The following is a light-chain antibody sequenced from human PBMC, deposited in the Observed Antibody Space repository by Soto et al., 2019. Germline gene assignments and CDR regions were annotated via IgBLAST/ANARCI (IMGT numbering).Light chain of an antibody. J-gene: IGKJ1*01. Sequence: DIQMTQSPSSLSASVGDRVTITCQASQDISNYLNWYQQKPGKAPKLLMYDASNMATGVPSRFSGSGSGTDFTFTISSLQPDDFATYYCQHYNSYSEAFGQGTKVDIK. CDR2: DAS. V-gene: IGKV1-33*01. CDR3: QHYNSYSEA. CDR1: QDISNY.